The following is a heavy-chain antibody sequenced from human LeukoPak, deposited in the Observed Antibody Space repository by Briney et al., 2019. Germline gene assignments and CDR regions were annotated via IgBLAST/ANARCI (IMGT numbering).Heavy chain of an antibody. CDR2: IRSKAYGGTT. V-gene: IGHV3-49*03. CDR1: GFTFGDYA. J-gene: IGHJ4*02. D-gene: IGHD2-2*01. Sequence: PGGSLRLSCTASGFTFGDYAMNWFRQAPGKGLEWVCSIRSKAYGGTTEYAASVKDRFTISRDDSKSIAYLQMSSLKTEDTAVYYCTRDGCSSTSCHVYANWNYADYWGQGTLVTVFS. CDR3: TRDGCSSTSCHVYANWNYADY.